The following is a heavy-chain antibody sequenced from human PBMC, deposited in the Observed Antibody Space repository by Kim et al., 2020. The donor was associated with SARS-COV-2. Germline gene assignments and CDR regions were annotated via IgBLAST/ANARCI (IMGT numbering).Heavy chain of an antibody. D-gene: IGHD3-22*01. Sequence: SETLSLTCAVYGGSFSGYYWSWIRQPPGKGLEWIGEINHSGSTNYNPSLKSRVTISVDTSKNQFSLKLSSVTAADTAVYYCARREDYYDSSGYYSYPQNYYFDYWGQGTLVTVSS. CDR3: ARREDYYDSSGYYSYPQNYYFDY. J-gene: IGHJ4*02. CDR1: GGSFSGYY. CDR2: INHSGST. V-gene: IGHV4-34*01.